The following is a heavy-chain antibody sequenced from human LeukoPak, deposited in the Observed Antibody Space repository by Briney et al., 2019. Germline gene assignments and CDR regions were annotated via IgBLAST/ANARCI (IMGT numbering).Heavy chain of an antibody. Sequence: SQTLSLTCTVSGGSITSDGYYWSWVRQPPGKGLGWIGYIYHSGSTYYNPSLKSRVTISVDRSKNQFSLRLSSVTAADTAVYYCARLGIAAAGTSNWFDPWGQGTLVTVSS. J-gene: IGHJ5*02. CDR1: GGSITSDGYY. D-gene: IGHD6-13*01. CDR3: ARLGIAAAGTSNWFDP. CDR2: IYHSGST. V-gene: IGHV4-30-2*01.